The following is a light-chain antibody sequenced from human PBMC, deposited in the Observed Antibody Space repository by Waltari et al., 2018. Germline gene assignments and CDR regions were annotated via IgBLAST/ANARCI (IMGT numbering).Light chain of an antibody. CDR2: DNS. V-gene: IGLV3-21*03. Sequence: YVLAQPPSMSVAPGKTASITCGGDNIGPKGVHWYQQRPGQAPALVIYDNSGRPSGVPERFSGSNSGNTATLTITRVKVGDEADYYCQVWDSTSSHWVFGGGTKLTVL. J-gene: IGLJ3*02. CDR1: NIGPKG. CDR3: QVWDSTSSHWV.